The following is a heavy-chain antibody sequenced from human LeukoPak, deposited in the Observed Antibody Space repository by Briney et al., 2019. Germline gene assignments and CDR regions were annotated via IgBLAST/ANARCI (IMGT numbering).Heavy chain of an antibody. V-gene: IGHV3-30*14. CDR2: ISYNGGRK. Sequence: LAGGSLRLSCAASGFTFNSYAIHWVRQAPGKGLEWVALISYNGGRKDYADSVKGRFTISRDNSKNTLYLQMGSLRAEDMAVYYCAREEGPHYWYFDLWGRGTLVTVSS. CDR3: AREEGPHYWYFDL. J-gene: IGHJ2*01. CDR1: GFTFNSYA.